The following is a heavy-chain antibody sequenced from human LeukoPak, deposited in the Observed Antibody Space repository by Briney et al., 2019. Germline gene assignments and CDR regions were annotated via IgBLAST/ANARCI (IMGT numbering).Heavy chain of an antibody. Sequence: GRSLRLSCAASGFTFSSYGMHWVRQAPGKGLEWVAVISYDGSNKYYADSVKGRFTISRDNSKNTLYLQMNSLRAEDTAVYYRVASRGGGSRGYFDYWGQGTLVTVSS. V-gene: IGHV3-30*03. CDR2: ISYDGSNK. D-gene: IGHD2-15*01. CDR1: GFTFSSYG. J-gene: IGHJ4*02. CDR3: VASRGGGSRGYFDY.